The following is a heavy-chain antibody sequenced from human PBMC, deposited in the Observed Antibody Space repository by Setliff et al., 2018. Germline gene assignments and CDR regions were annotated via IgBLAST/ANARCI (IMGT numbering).Heavy chain of an antibody. D-gene: IGHD3-10*01. V-gene: IGHV4-34*01. Sequence: SETLSLTCAVYGGSFSGYYWSWIRQPPGKGLEWIGEINHSGITNYNPSLKSRVTMSVDTSKNQFSLKLNSLTAADTAVYHCARIKWFGETDCFDSWGQGTLVTVSS. CDR3: ARIKWFGETDCFDS. CDR2: INHSGIT. J-gene: IGHJ5*01. CDR1: GGSFSGYY.